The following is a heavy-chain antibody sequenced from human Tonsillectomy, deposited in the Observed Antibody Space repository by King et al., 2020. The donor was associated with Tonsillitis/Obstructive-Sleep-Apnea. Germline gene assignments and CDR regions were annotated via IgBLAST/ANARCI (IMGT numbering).Heavy chain of an antibody. J-gene: IGHJ5*02. V-gene: IGHV1-69*01. CDR1: GGTFSSYA. Sequence: QLVQSGAEVKKPGSSVKVSCKASGGTFSSYAISWVRQAPGQGLEWMGGIIPIFGTANYAQKFQGRVTITADESTSTAYMELSSLRSEDTAVYYWARNAGRITIFGVVRKRYNWFDPWGQGTLVTVSS. CDR3: ARNAGRITIFGVVRKRYNWFDP. CDR2: IIPIFGTA. D-gene: IGHD3-3*01.